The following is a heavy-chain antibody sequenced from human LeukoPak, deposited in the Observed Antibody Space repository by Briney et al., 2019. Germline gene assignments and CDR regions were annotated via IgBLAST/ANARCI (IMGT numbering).Heavy chain of an antibody. CDR2: IRSKDNDGTT. J-gene: IGHJ6*04. V-gene: IGHV3-49*04. CDR3: TRDRWGGDYNSRGMDV. Sequence: GGSLRLSCTGSGFTFGDYAISWVRQAPGKGLEWLGFIRSKDNDGTTDYAASVKGRFIISRDDSKSNAYLQMNDLKTEDTAVYYCTRDRWGGDYNSRGMDVWGKGTTVTISS. D-gene: IGHD4-17*01. CDR1: GFTFGDYA.